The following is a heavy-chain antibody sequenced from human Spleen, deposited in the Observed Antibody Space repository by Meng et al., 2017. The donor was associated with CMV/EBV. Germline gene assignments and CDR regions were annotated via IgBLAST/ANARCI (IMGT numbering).Heavy chain of an antibody. CDR1: GFSFSDYY. J-gene: IGHJ6*02. CDR3: VQNQNRYSGSSWGGV. Sequence: GGSLRLSCAASGFSFSDYYMSWVRQAPGKGLEWVSYISAGGGTTYYADSVRGRFTISRDNAKNSLYLQMSGLRGEDTAVYYCVQNQNRYSGSSWGGVWGQGTTVTVSS. V-gene: IGHV3-11*04. D-gene: IGHD6-6*01. CDR2: ISAGGGTT.